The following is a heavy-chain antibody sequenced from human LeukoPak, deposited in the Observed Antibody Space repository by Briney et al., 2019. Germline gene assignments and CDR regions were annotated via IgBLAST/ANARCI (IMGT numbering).Heavy chain of an antibody. J-gene: IGHJ4*02. CDR1: GGSISSSSYY. CDR2: IYYSGST. CDR3: ASSYSGSWYVQDINY. Sequence: SETLSLTCTVSGGSISSSSYYWGWIRQPPGKGLEWIGSIYYSGSTYYNPSLKSRVTISVDTSKNQFSLKLSSVTAADTAVYYCASSYSGSWYVQDINYWGQGTLVTVSS. D-gene: IGHD6-13*01. V-gene: IGHV4-39*07.